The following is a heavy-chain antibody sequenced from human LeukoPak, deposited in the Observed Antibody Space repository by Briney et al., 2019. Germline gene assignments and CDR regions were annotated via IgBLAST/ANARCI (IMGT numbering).Heavy chain of an antibody. V-gene: IGHV1-69*06. D-gene: IGHD3-9*01. CDR2: IIPIFGTA. J-gene: IGHJ4*02. CDR3: ARADILTGYRFDY. CDR1: GGTFSSYA. Sequence: SVKVSCKASGGTFSSYAISWVRQAPGQGLEWMGGIIPIFGTANYAQKFQGRVTITADKSTGTAYMELSSLRSEDTAVYYCARADILTGYRFDYWGQGTLVTVSS.